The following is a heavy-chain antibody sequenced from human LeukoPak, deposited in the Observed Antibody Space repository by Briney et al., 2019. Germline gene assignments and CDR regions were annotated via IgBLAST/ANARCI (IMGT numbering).Heavy chain of an antibody. CDR3: ARPHPRYCSSTSCLTDGDY. Sequence: SETLSLTCAVYGGSFSGYYWSWIRHPPGKGLEWIGEINHSGSTNYNPSLKSRVTISVDTSKNQFSLKLSSVTAADTAVYYCARPHPRYCSSTSCLTDGDYWGQGTLVTVSS. V-gene: IGHV4-34*01. D-gene: IGHD2-2*01. CDR2: INHSGST. CDR1: GGSFSGYY. J-gene: IGHJ4*02.